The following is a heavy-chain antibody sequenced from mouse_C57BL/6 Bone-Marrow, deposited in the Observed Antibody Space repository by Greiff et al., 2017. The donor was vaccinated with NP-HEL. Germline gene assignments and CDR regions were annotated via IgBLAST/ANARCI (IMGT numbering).Heavy chain of an antibody. Sequence: VQLQQSGAELARPGASVKMSCKASGYTFTSYTMHWVKQRPGQGLEWIGYINPSSGYTKYNQKFKDKATLTADKSSSTAYMQLSSLTSEDSAVYYCARTNIYYDYDVLAMDYGGQGTSVTVSS. D-gene: IGHD2-4*01. CDR3: ARTNIYYDYDVLAMDY. J-gene: IGHJ4*01. CDR2: INPSSGYT. CDR1: GYTFTSYT. V-gene: IGHV1-4*01.